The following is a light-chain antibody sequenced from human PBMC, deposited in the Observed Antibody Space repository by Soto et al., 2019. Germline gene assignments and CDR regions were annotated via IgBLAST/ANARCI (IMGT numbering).Light chain of an antibody. V-gene: IGKV1-39*01. CDR3: QHSYSTLWT. Sequence: DIQMTQSPSSLSASVGDRVTITCRASRSISNYLNWYQQKPGKAPKLLIYAASTLQSGVPSRFSGSGSGTDFTLTISSLQPEDFATYYCQHSYSTLWTFGQGTKVEIK. CDR1: RSISNY. CDR2: AAS. J-gene: IGKJ1*01.